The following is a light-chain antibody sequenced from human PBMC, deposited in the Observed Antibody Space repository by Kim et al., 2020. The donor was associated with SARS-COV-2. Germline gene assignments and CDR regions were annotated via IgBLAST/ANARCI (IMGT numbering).Light chain of an antibody. V-gene: IGKV6-21*02. Sequence: SVTPKENVTITCRASQSIGTNLHWYQQRPGQPPKLFMRFVWLSMSGVLSRFTGSGSETDFTLTINSLEAEDVATYYCHQTNSFPFTFGQGTKLEIK. CDR2: FVW. CDR3: HQTNSFPFT. CDR1: QSIGTN. J-gene: IGKJ2*01.